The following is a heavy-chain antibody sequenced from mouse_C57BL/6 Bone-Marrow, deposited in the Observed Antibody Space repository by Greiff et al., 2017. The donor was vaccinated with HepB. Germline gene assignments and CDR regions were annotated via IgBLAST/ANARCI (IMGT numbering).Heavy chain of an antibody. CDR3: ARPLRDGGFAY. CDR1: GFTFSDYY. J-gene: IGHJ3*01. V-gene: IGHV5-12*01. CDR2: ISNGGGST. D-gene: IGHD3-3*01. Sequence: EVQLVESGGGLVQPGGSLKLSCAASGFTFSDYYMYWVRQTPEKRLEWVAYISNGGGSTYYPDTVKGRFTISRDNAKNTLYLQMSRLKSEDTAMYYCARPLRDGGFAYWGQGTLVTVSA.